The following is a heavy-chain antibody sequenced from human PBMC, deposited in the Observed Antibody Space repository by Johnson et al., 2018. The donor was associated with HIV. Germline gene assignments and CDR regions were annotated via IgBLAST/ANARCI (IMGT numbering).Heavy chain of an antibody. CDR3: ARVTAYNSFDI. D-gene: IGHD2-21*02. Sequence: QVQLVESGGGVVQPGRSPRLSCAASGFTFSDYGIHWVRQAPGKGLEWVAVVWSDGNNRYYADSVKGRFTISRDNSKNTLYLQMNSLRAEDTAVYYCARVTAYNSFDIWGQGTMVTVSS. V-gene: IGHV3-33*01. J-gene: IGHJ3*02. CDR1: GFTFSDYG. CDR2: VWSDGNNR.